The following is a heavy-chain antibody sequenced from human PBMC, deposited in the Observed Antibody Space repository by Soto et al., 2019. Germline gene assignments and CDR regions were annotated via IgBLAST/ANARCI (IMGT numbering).Heavy chain of an antibody. J-gene: IGHJ4*02. V-gene: IGHV3-30*18. CDR2: ISYDGSNK. CDR3: AKGRGSSWYEVFDY. D-gene: IGHD6-13*01. Sequence: QVQLVESGGGVVQPGRSLRLSCAASGFTFSSYGMHWVRQAPGKGLEWVAVISYDGSNKYYADSVKGRFTISRDNSKNTLYLQMNGLRAEDTAVYYCAKGRGSSWYEVFDYWGQGTLVTVSS. CDR1: GFTFSSYG.